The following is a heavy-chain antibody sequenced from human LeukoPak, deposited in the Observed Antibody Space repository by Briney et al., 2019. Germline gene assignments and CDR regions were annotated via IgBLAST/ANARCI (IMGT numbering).Heavy chain of an antibody. Sequence: PGGSLRPSCAASGFTFSSYSMNWVRQAPGKGLEWVSSISSSSSYIYYAGSVKGRFTISRDNAKNSLYLQMNSLRAEDTAVYYCARALAARPSDLDYWGQGTLVTVSS. CDR3: ARALAARPSDLDY. V-gene: IGHV3-21*01. CDR2: ISSSSSYI. D-gene: IGHD6-6*01. CDR1: GFTFSSYS. J-gene: IGHJ4*02.